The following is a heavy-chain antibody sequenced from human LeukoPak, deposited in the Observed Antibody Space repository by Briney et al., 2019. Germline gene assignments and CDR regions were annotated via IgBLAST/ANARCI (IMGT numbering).Heavy chain of an antibody. CDR3: TRDIGSGDYVFFDS. D-gene: IGHD4-17*01. CDR2: LYNNGST. J-gene: IGHJ4*02. Sequence: PSETLSLTCTVSDASVSGYYWSWIWLPAGKGLEGIGRLYNNGSTNCNPSLKSRVTMSVDTSKNPLSLRRKSVTAADTAVYYCTRDIGSGDYVFFDSWGQGTRVIVSS. CDR1: DASVSGYY. V-gene: IGHV4-4*07.